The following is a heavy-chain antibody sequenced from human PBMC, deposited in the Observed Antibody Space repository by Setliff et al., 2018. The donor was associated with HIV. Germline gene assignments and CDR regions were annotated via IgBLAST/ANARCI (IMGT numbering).Heavy chain of an antibody. CDR2: VNPGDSST. J-gene: IGHJ4*02. CDR3: ATRLLGYSGYGY. V-gene: IGHV5-51*01. CDR1: GYNFATYY. Sequence: PGASLTISCRTSGYNFATYYIAWVRQMPGKGPEWMGSVNPGDSSTKYNPSLQGQVTMSADKLINTAYLQWSSLKASDTAMYYCATRLLGYSGYGYWGQGTLVTVSS. D-gene: IGHD5-12*01.